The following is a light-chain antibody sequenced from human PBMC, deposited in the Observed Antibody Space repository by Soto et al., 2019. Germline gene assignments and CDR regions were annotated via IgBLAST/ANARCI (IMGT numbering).Light chain of an antibody. CDR3: HQYGISPPT. CDR2: DVS. Sequence: EVVLTQSPGTLSLSPGERATLTCRASQSVSGSDLAWYQQKPGQAPRLLISDVSNRATGTPDRFSGSGSGTHFTLTISSLEPEDFAVFYCHQYGISPPTFGPGTKVEI. J-gene: IGKJ1*01. CDR1: QSVSGSD. V-gene: IGKV3-20*01.